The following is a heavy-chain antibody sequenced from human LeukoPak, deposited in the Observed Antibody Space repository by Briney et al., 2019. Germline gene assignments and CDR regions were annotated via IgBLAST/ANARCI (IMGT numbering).Heavy chain of an antibody. CDR3: ARRITIFGLRKRPYYFDY. CDR2: INHSGST. V-gene: IGHV4-34*01. J-gene: IGHJ4*02. D-gene: IGHD3-3*01. Sequence: SETLSLTCAVYGGSFSGYYWSWIRQPPGKGLEWIGEINHSGSTNHNPSLKSRVTISVDTSKNQFSLKLSSVTAADAAVYYCARRITIFGLRKRPYYFDYWGQGTLVTVSS. CDR1: GGSFSGYY.